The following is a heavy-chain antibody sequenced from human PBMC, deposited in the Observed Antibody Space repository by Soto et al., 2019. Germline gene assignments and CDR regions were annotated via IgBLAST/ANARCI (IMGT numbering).Heavy chain of an antibody. CDR3: AGYSSRMNDAFDI. V-gene: IGHV4-31*03. CDR2: IYYSGST. Sequence: PSETLYLTCTVSGGSISSGGYYGIWIRQHPGKGLEWIGCIYYSGSTYYNPSLKSRVTISVDTSKNQFSLKLSSVTAADTAVYYCAGYSSRMNDAFDIWGQGTMVTVSS. D-gene: IGHD6-13*01. J-gene: IGHJ3*02. CDR1: GGSISSGGYY.